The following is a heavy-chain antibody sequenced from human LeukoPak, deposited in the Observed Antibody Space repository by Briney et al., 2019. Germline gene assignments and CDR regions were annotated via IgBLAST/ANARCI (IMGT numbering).Heavy chain of an antibody. CDR1: GDSVSSNGVA. Sequence: SQTLSLTCAISGDSVSSNGVAWNWIRQSPSRGLEWLGRAYYRSKWFYDYAVSVKSRIIINSDTSKNQFSLQLNSVTPEDTAVYYCAGVAAPGPLYYYGMDVWGKGTTVTVSS. V-gene: IGHV6-1*01. CDR2: AYYRSKWFY. J-gene: IGHJ6*04. D-gene: IGHD6-13*01. CDR3: AGVAAPGPLYYYGMDV.